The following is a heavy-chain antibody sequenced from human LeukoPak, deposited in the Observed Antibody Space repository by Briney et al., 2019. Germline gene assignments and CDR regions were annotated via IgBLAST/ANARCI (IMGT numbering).Heavy chain of an antibody. J-gene: IGHJ5*02. CDR3: ARVQYQLLSEGNWFDP. V-gene: IGHV1-2*02. Sequence: ASVKVSCEASGYTFSGYYIHWVRQAPGQGLEWMGWINPNSGDTHYAQKFQGRVTMTRDTSSSTAYMDLNSLISDDTAVYYCARVQYQLLSEGNWFDPWGQGTLVTVSS. CDR1: GYTFSGYY. D-gene: IGHD2-2*01. CDR2: INPNSGDT.